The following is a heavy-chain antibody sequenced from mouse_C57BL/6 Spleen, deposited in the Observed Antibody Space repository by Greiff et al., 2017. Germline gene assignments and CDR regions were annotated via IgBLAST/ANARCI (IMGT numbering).Heavy chain of an antibody. Sequence: VQLQQPGAELVRPGSSVKLSCKASGYTFTSYWMHWVKQRPIQGLEWIGNIDPSDSETHYNQKFKDKATLTVDKSSSTAYMQLSSLTSEDYAVYFCARDYGSLFAYWGQGTLVTVSA. V-gene: IGHV1-52*01. CDR3: ARDYGSLFAY. CDR1: GYTFTSYW. D-gene: IGHD1-1*01. J-gene: IGHJ3*01. CDR2: IDPSDSET.